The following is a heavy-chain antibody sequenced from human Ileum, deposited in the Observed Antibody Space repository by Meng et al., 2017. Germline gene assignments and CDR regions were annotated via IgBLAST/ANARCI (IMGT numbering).Heavy chain of an antibody. V-gene: IGHV3-23*01. Sequence: ESLKISCAAAGFTVDNAAMSWVRQAPGKGLAWVSAVALGGATHYADSVRGRFIISRDDSKNTIFLQMNSLRVDDTAVYYCAKEMGFQLPFDYWGQGTLVTVSS. CDR2: VALGGAT. CDR3: AKEMGFQLPFDY. J-gene: IGHJ4*02. CDR1: GFTVDNAA. D-gene: IGHD2-2*01.